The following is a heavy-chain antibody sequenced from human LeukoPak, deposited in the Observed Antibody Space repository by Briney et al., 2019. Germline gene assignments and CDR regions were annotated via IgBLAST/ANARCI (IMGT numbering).Heavy chain of an antibody. CDR1: GYTFTSFY. CDR2: FNPSGSST. Sequence: ASVKVSCKASGYTFTSFYMHWVRQAPGQGLEWMGIFNPSGSSTTYAQKFQGRVTMTRDTSTSIVYMELSSLGSEDTAVYYCARAGATYYAFYYWGQGTLVTVSS. J-gene: IGHJ4*02. D-gene: IGHD1-26*01. CDR3: ARAGATYYAFYY. V-gene: IGHV1-46*01.